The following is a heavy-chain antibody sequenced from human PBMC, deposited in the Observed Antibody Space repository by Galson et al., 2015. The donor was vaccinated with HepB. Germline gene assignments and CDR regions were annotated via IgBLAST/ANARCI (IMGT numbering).Heavy chain of an antibody. V-gene: IGHV3-23*01. CDR2: ISGSVGTT. J-gene: IGHJ6*03. CDR3: AKADTDFWSGPNPYSYYYMDV. D-gene: IGHD3-3*01. Sequence: SLRLSCAASGFSFGSFAMSWVRQAPGKGLEWVSGISGSVGTTNYAESVKGRFTIYRDNSKNTLFLQMDSLRVEDTAIYYCAKADTDFWSGPNPYSYYYMDVWGKGTTVTVSS. CDR1: GFSFGSFA.